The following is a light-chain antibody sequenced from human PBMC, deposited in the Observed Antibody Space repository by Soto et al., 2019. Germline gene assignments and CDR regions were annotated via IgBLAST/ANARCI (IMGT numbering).Light chain of an antibody. J-gene: IGKJ4*01. CDR3: QQYNSYSPT. CDR2: KAS. CDR1: QSISSW. Sequence: DIQMTQSPSTLSPSVGDRVTITCRASQSISSWLAWYQQKPGKAPKLLINKASSLESGVPSRFSGSGSGTEFTLTISSLQPDDFATYYCQQYNSYSPTFGGGTKVEIK. V-gene: IGKV1-5*03.